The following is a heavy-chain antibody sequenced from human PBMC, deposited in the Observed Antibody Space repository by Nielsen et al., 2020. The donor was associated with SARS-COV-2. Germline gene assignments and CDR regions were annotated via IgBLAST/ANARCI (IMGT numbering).Heavy chain of an antibody. Sequence: LRLSCTVSGGSISSGGYYWSWIRQHPGKGLEWIGYIYYSGSTYYNPSLKSRVTISVDTSKNQFSLKLSSVTAADTAVYYCARGDVGGWGGYFDYWGQGTLVTVSS. CDR2: IYYSGST. CDR3: ARGDVGGWGGYFDY. CDR1: GGSISSGGYY. V-gene: IGHV4-31*03. D-gene: IGHD6-19*01. J-gene: IGHJ4*02.